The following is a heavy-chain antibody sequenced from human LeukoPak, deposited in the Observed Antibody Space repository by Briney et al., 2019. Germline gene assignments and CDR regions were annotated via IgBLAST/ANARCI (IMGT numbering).Heavy chain of an antibody. D-gene: IGHD3-10*01. CDR2: IYYSGST. Sequence: PSETLSLTCTVSGGSISRNYWSWIRQPPGKGLEWFGYIYYSGSTNYNPPLKSRVTISGDTSKNQFSLRLSSVTAADTAVYFCAGSGSGSYYSPWYFDLWGRGTLVTVSS. J-gene: IGHJ2*01. V-gene: IGHV4-59*01. CDR1: GGSISRNY. CDR3: AGSGSGSYYSPWYFDL.